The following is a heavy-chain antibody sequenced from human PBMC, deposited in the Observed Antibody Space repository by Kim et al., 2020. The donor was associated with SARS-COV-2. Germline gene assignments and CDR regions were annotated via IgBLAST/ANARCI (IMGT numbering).Heavy chain of an antibody. V-gene: IGHV3-74*01. J-gene: IGHJ3*02. Sequence: GGSLRLSCAASGFTFSSYWMHWVRQAPGKGLVWVSRINSDGSSTSYADSVKGRFTISRDNAKNTLYLQMNSLRAEDTAVYYCASGILYYDILTGYSSVDAFDIWGQGTMVTVSS. D-gene: IGHD3-9*01. CDR2: INSDGSST. CDR1: GFTFSSYW. CDR3: ASGILYYDILTGYSSVDAFDI.